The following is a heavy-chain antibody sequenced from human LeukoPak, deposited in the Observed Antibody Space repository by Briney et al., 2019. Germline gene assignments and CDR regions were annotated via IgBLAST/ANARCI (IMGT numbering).Heavy chain of an antibody. Sequence: SETLSLTCAVYGGSFSGYYWSWIRQPPGKGLEWIGEINHSGSTNYNPSLKSRVTISADTSKNQFSLKLSSVTAADTAVYYCARGLAAAGKRRFDPWGQGTLVTVSS. D-gene: IGHD6-13*01. V-gene: IGHV4-34*01. J-gene: IGHJ5*02. CDR2: INHSGST. CDR1: GGSFSGYY. CDR3: ARGLAAAGKRRFDP.